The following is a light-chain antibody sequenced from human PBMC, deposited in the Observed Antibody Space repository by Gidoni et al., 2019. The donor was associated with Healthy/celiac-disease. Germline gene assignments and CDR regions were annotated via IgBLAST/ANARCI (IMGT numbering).Light chain of an antibody. CDR3: QQYGSSTYT. CDR2: GAS. Sequence: EIVLTQSPGTLSLSPGERATLSCRASQSVSSSYLAWDQQKPGQAPMLLIYGASSRATGIPDRCSGSGSGTDFTLTISRLEPEDVAVYYCQQYGSSTYTFGQGTKLEIK. V-gene: IGKV3-20*01. CDR1: QSVSSSY. J-gene: IGKJ2*01.